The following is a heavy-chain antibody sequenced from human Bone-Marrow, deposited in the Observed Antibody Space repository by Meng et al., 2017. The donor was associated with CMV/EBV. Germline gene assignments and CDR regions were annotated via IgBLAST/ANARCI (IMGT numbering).Heavy chain of an antibody. V-gene: IGHV1-2*02. CDR1: GYTFIGYY. J-gene: IGHJ4*02. D-gene: IGHD3-9*01. Sequence: ASVKVSCKASGYTFIGYYIHWVRQAPGQGLEWMGWINPNPNRGGTEYAQKFQGRVTMTTDTSTSTAYMELRSLRSDDTAVYYCARDDNYWGQGTLVTVSS. CDR2: INPNPNRGGT. CDR3: ARDDNY.